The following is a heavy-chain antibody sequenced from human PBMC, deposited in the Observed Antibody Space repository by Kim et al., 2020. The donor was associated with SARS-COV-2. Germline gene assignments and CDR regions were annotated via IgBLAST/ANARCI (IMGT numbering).Heavy chain of an antibody. CDR3: ARDGRIVGAPLYDY. J-gene: IGHJ4*02. Sequence: ADSVKGRFTISRDNSKNTLYLQMNSLRAEDTAVYYCARDGRIVGAPLYDYWGQGTLVTVSS. V-gene: IGHV3-30*01. D-gene: IGHD1-26*01.